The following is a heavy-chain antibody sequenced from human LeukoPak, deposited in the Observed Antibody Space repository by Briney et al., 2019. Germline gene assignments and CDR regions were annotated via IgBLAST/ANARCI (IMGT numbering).Heavy chain of an antibody. J-gene: IGHJ4*02. CDR3: ARDPNYYDSSGYSPYYFDY. D-gene: IGHD3-22*01. Sequence: SVKVSCKASGGTFSSYAISWVRQTPGQGLEWMGGIIPIFGTANYAQKFQGRVTITADESTSTAYMELSSLRSEDTAVYYCARDPNYYDSSGYSPYYFDYWGQGTLVTVSS. V-gene: IGHV1-69*01. CDR2: IIPIFGTA. CDR1: GGTFSSYA.